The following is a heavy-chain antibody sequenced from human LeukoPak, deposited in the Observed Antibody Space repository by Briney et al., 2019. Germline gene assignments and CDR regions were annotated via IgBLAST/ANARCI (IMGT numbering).Heavy chain of an antibody. Sequence: ASVKVSCKASGYTFTSYGISWVRQAPGQGLEWMGWINTNTGNPTYAQGFTGRFVFSLDTSVNTAYLQIIGLEAEDTAVYYCLRDIVRTAYDLWGQGTLVTVSS. CDR2: INTNTGNP. J-gene: IGHJ5*02. CDR3: LRDIVRTAYDL. CDR1: GYTFTSYG. V-gene: IGHV7-4-1*02. D-gene: IGHD3-10*01.